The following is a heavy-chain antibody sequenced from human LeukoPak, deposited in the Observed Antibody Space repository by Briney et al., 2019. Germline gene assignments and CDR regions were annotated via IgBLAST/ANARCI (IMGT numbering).Heavy chain of an antibody. CDR1: GFTFSSYA. CDR2: ISYDGSNK. D-gene: IGHD3-3*01. Sequence: PGRSLRLSCAASGFTFSSYAMHWVRQAPGKGLEWVAVISYDGSNKYYADSVKGRFTISRDNSENTLYLQMNSLRAEDTAVYYCARETGGAPRITIFGVLREGYFDYWGQGTLVTVSS. CDR3: ARETGGAPRITIFGVLREGYFDY. J-gene: IGHJ4*02. V-gene: IGHV3-30-3*01.